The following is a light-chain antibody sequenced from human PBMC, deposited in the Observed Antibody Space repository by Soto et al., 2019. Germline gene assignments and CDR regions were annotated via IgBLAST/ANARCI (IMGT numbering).Light chain of an antibody. CDR2: KAS. V-gene: IGKV1-5*03. Sequence: DIQMTQSPSTLSASVGDRVTITCRASQSISTWLAWYQQKPGKAPKLLIYKASSLESGVPSRFSGSGSGTEFTLPIRSLQPDDFATYYCQQYNTYPLTFGGGTKVDIK. CDR1: QSISTW. CDR3: QQYNTYPLT. J-gene: IGKJ4*01.